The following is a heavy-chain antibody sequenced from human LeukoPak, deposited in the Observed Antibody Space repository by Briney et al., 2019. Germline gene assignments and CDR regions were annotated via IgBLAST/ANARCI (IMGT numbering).Heavy chain of an antibody. CDR3: ARVGTYYYGSGSYYTADYYYYYMDV. J-gene: IGHJ6*03. CDR1: GGSFSSYY. V-gene: IGHV4-39*07. D-gene: IGHD3-10*01. Sequence: ETLSLTCAVYGGSFSSYYWGWIRQPPGKGLEWIGSIYYSGSTYYNPSLKSRVTISVDTSKNQFSLKLSSVTAADTAVYYCARVGTYYYGSGSYYTADYYYYYMDVWGKGTTVTVSS. CDR2: IYYSGST.